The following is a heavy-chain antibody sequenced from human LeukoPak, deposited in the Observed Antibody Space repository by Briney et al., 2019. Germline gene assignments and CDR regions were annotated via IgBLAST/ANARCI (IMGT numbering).Heavy chain of an antibody. CDR3: ARGGYYYDSSGYYAFDI. V-gene: IGHV4-39*07. CDR2: IYYSGST. Sequence: SETLSLTCTVSGGSVSSSSYYWGWIRQPPGKGLEWIGSIYYSGSTYYNPSLKSRVSISVDTSKNQFSLKLNSLTAADTAVYYCARGGYYYDSSGYYAFDIWGQGTMVTVSS. CDR1: GGSVSSSSYY. D-gene: IGHD3-22*01. J-gene: IGHJ3*02.